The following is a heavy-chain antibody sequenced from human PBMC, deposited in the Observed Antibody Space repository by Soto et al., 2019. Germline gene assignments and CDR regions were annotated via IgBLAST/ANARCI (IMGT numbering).Heavy chain of an antibody. CDR1: GXTFNNFA. Sequence: LRLSFAASGXTFNNFAMHRVRQAPGKGLEWVAVISYNGGEKYYADFVKGRFTISRDQSKNTVYLQMNGLRAEDTAVYYCARDLSTGAADYYFDYWSQGALVTVSS. J-gene: IGHJ4*02. CDR2: ISYNGGEK. D-gene: IGHD6-13*01. V-gene: IGHV3-30*03. CDR3: ARDLSTGAADYYFDY.